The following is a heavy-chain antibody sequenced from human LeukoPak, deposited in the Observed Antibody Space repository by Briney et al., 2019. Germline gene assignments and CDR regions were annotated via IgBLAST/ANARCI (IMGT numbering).Heavy chain of an antibody. Sequence: GEALKISCKGSGYSFTSYWIGWVRQVSGKGLEWMRIIFPGDSDTRYSPPFQGQVTISADKSLDNAFLQCGSLETSDHAMFYLASRPRTHCLGGTCYYYYGMDVWGQGTTVTVSS. CDR1: GYSFTSYW. CDR2: IFPGDSDT. CDR3: ASRPRTHCLGGTCYYYYGMDV. D-gene: IGHD2-15*01. J-gene: IGHJ6*02. V-gene: IGHV5-51*06.